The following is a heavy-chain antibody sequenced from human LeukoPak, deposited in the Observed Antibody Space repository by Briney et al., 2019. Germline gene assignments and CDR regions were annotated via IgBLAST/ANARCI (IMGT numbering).Heavy chain of an antibody. J-gene: IGHJ3*02. D-gene: IGHD5-18*01. Sequence: PSETLSLTCTVSGASISSSTDYWGWIRQPPGKGLEWIGSIYYSGSTYYNPSLKSRVTISVDTSKNQFSLKLSSVTAADTAVYYCAREGASYGYGPFDIWGQGTMVTVSS. CDR1: GASISSSTDY. V-gene: IGHV4-39*07. CDR2: IYYSGST. CDR3: AREGASYGYGPFDI.